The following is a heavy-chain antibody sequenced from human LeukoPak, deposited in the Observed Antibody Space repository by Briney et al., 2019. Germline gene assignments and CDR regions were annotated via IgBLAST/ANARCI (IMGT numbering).Heavy chain of an antibody. J-gene: IGHJ4*02. CDR3: AKGRGQHDY. CDR2: FCGLCGSI. V-gene: IGHV3-23*01. CDR1: EFNFISYA. D-gene: IGHD2-15*01. Sequence: PGGYLRLYCLASEFNFISYAMSGVHQAPGHGLDGVSAFCGLCGSIHSADSVKGRFPISRDNSKNTLYLQMNSLRAEHTAVYYCAKGRGQHDYWGQGTLVTVSS.